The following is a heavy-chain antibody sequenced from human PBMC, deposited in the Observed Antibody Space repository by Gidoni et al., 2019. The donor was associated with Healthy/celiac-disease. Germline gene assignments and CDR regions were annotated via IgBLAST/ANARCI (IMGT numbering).Heavy chain of an antibody. CDR2: INSDGSST. V-gene: IGHV3-74*01. Sequence: EVQLVESGGGLVQPGGSLRLSCAASGFTFSSYWMHWVRQAPGKGLVWVSLINSDGSSTSYADSVKGRFTISRDNAKNTLYLQMNSLRAEDTAVYYCAREVREYYYDSSGYFNQYYFDYWGQGTLVTVSS. J-gene: IGHJ4*02. CDR3: AREVREYYYDSSGYFNQYYFDY. CDR1: GFTFSSYW. D-gene: IGHD3-22*01.